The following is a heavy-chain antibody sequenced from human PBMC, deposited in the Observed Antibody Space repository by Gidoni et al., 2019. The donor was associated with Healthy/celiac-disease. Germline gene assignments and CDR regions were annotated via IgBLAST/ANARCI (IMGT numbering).Heavy chain of an antibody. J-gene: IGHJ5*02. CDR2: ISGSGGST. CDR3: AKVSSSPSPWFDP. CDR1: GCTFSSYA. V-gene: IGHV3-23*01. D-gene: IGHD2-2*01. Sequence: EVQLLESGGGLGQPGGARRLFGAASGCTFSSYAMSWVRQAPGKGLEWVSAISGSGGSTYYADSVKGRFTISRDNSKNTLYLQMNSLRAEDTAVYYCAKVSSSPSPWFDPWGQGTLVTVSS.